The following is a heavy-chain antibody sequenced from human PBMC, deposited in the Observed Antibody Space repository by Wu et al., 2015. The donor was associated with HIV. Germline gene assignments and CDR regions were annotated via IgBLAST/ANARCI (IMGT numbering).Heavy chain of an antibody. CDR3: ARDRVAVAGQGAFDI. Sequence: QVQLVQSGAEVKKPGASVKVSCKASGYTFTGYYMHWVRQAPGQGLEWMGWINPNSGGTNYAQKFQGRVTMTRDTSISTAYMELSRLRSDDTAVYYCARDRVAVAGQGAFDIWGQGTMVTVSS. D-gene: IGHD6-19*01. CDR2: INPNSGGT. CDR1: GYTFTGYY. J-gene: IGHJ3*02. V-gene: IGHV1-2*02.